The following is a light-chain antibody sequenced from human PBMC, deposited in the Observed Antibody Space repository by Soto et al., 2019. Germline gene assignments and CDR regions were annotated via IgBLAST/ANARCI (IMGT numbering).Light chain of an antibody. CDR1: QRISTY. Sequence: DILMTQSPSSLSASVGDRVTITCRASQRISTYLNWYQQKPGKAPNLLIWDASTLQSGVPSRFSGSGSGTDFTLTISSLQPEDFATYYCQQANSFPLTFGGGTKVDI. J-gene: IGKJ4*01. V-gene: IGKV1-39*01. CDR3: QQANSFPLT. CDR2: DAS.